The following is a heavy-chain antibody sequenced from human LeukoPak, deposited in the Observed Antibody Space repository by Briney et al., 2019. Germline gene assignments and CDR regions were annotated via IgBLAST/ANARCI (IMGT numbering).Heavy chain of an antibody. Sequence: PSETLSLTCAVYGGSFSGYYWSWIRQPPGKGLEWIGEINHSESTNYNPSLKSRVTVSVDTSKNQFSLNLSSVTAADTAVYYCATRPEIPPGGPGWFDPWGQGTLVTVSS. CDR1: GGSFSGYY. CDR2: INHSEST. V-gene: IGHV4-34*01. CDR3: ATRPEIPPGGPGWFDP. J-gene: IGHJ5*02. D-gene: IGHD2-15*01.